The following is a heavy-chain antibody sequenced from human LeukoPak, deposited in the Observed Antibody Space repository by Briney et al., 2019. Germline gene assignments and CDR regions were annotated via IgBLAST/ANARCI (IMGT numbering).Heavy chain of an antibody. Sequence: PGGSLRLSCAASGFTFSSYAISWVRQAPGKGLEWVSAISGSGGSTYYADSVKGRFTISRDNSKNTLYLQMNSLRAEDTAVYYCAKVSASGIAFDIWGQGTMVTVSS. V-gene: IGHV3-23*01. D-gene: IGHD6-25*01. CDR2: ISGSGGST. CDR3: AKVSASGIAFDI. J-gene: IGHJ3*02. CDR1: GFTFSSYA.